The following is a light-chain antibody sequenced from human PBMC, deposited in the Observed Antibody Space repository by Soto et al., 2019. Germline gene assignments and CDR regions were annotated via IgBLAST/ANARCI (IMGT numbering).Light chain of an antibody. V-gene: IGKV1-13*02. Sequence: AIQLTPSPSSLYASVGLRVTITCRASEGSSSAFAWYQQRPGKAPKLLIYDPSSLDSGVPSRFSGSGSGTDFPLTISSLQPEYCATYYCQHYYEWPLPFGQGSLRENK. J-gene: IGKJ5*01. CDR1: EGSSSA. CDR3: QHYYEWPLP. CDR2: DPS.